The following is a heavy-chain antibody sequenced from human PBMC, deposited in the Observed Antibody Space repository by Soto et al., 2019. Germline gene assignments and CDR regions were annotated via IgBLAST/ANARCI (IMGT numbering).Heavy chain of an antibody. D-gene: IGHD3-10*01. Sequence: QVQLVQSGAEVKKPGSSVKVSCKASGGPFSSYTISWVRQAPGQGLEWMGRIIPILGIANYAQKFQGRVTITADKSTSTAYMELSSLRSEDTAVYYCARDDHGSGSYYNAPGFDYWGQGTLVTVSS. CDR1: GGPFSSYT. V-gene: IGHV1-69*08. J-gene: IGHJ4*02. CDR2: IIPILGIA. CDR3: ARDDHGSGSYYNAPGFDY.